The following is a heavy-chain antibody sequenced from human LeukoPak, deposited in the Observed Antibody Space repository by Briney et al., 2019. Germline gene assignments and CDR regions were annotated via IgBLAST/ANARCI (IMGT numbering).Heavy chain of an antibody. CDR3: AREDRGYDYFDY. CDR1: IFTFSKYS. CDR2: ISSSSSYI. J-gene: IGHJ4*02. V-gene: IGHV3-21*01. Sequence: GGSLRLSFVASIFTFSKYSMNWVRQAPGKGLKWVSSISSSSSYIYYADSVKGRFTISRDNAKNSLYLQMNSLRAEDTAVYYCAREDRGYDYFDYWGQGTLVTVSS. D-gene: IGHD5-12*01.